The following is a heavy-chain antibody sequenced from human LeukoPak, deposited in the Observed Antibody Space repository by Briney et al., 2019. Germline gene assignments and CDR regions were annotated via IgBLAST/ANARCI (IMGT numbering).Heavy chain of an antibody. D-gene: IGHD4-17*01. V-gene: IGHV4-31*03. CDR1: AGSISSGGYY. CDR3: ARGIYGDYKMNWFDP. Sequence: SETLSLTCTVSAGSISSGGYYWTWIRQHPGRGLEWIGYIYYSGSTSYNPSHKSRVTISIDTSKNQFFLKLNSVTAADTAVYFCARGIYGDYKMNWFDPWGQGTLVAVSS. CDR2: IYYSGST. J-gene: IGHJ5*02.